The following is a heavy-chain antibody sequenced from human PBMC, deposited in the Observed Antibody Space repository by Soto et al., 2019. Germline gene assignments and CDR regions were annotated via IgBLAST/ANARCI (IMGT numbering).Heavy chain of an antibody. CDR3: AREDDGGDSLDV. V-gene: IGHV4-30-4*08. Sequence: SETLCLTCTVSGGSISSDYYHWTWIRQSPGKGLEWIGYIHHSGSILYNPSLKSRLTISVDTSKNQFSLHLTSVTAADTAVYFCAREDDGGDSLDVWGQGTTVTVSS. CDR2: IHHSGSI. D-gene: IGHD2-21*02. CDR1: GGSISSDYYH. J-gene: IGHJ6*02.